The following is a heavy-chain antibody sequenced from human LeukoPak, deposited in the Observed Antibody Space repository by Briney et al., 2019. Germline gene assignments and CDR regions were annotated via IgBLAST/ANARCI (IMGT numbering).Heavy chain of an antibody. CDR2: IIPILGIA. J-gene: IGHJ3*02. CDR1: GGTFSSYA. Sequence: SVKVPCKASGGTFSSYAISWVRQAPGQGLEWMGRIIPILGIANYAQKFQGRVTITADKSTSTAYMELSSLRSEDTAVYYCAGEKHYYGSGSSSDAFDIWGQGTMVTVSS. CDR3: AGEKHYYGSGSSSDAFDI. V-gene: IGHV1-69*04. D-gene: IGHD3-10*01.